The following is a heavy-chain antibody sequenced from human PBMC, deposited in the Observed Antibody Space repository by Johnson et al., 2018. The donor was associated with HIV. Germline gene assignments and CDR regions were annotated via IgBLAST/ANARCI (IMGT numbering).Heavy chain of an antibody. CDR2: IRYDGTNN. J-gene: IGHJ3*01. V-gene: IGHV3-30*02. CDR1: GFTFDDYG. CDR3: AKDLAVVFVTTNGAGAFDL. D-gene: IGHD2-2*01. Sequence: HVQLVESGGGVARPGGSLRLSCAASGFTFDDYGMSWVRQDPGKGLEWVAFIRYDGTNNYYADSVRGRFTISRDNSKNTVYLQMNSLRAEDTAVYYCAKDLAVVFVTTNGAGAFDLWGQGTLVTVSS.